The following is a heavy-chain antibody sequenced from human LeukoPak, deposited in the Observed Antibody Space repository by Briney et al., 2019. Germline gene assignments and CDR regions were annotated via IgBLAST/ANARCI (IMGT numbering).Heavy chain of an antibody. CDR1: ESIVSSNY. Sequence: GGSLRLSCAASESIVSSNYMSWVRQAPGKGLEWVSGIGGRDGVTTYYTSSVKGRFTISRDNSKNTLYLQMNSLRAEDTAVYYCARVTGMAYNYYLDYWGQGTLVTVSS. V-gene: IGHV3-66*02. CDR3: ARVTGMAYNYYLDY. D-gene: IGHD1-1*01. CDR2: IGGRDGVTT. J-gene: IGHJ4*02.